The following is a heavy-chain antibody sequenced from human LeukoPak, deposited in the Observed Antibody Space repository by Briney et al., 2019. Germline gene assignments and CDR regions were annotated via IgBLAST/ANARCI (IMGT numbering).Heavy chain of an antibody. J-gene: IGHJ4*02. Sequence: SETLSLTCAVYGGSFSGYYWSWIRQPPGKGLEWIGEINHSGSTNYNPSLKSRVTISVDTSKNQFSLKLSSVTAADTAVYYCARAGGIAAAVDFDYWSQGTLVTVSS. V-gene: IGHV4-34*01. CDR2: INHSGST. CDR1: GGSFSGYY. CDR3: ARAGGIAAAVDFDY. D-gene: IGHD6-13*01.